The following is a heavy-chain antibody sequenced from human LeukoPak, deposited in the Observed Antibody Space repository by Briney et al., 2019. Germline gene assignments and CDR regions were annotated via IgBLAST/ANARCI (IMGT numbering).Heavy chain of an antibody. CDR2: IWYDGSNK. D-gene: IGHD4-17*01. CDR1: GFTFSSYG. J-gene: IGHJ4*02. CDR3: ARDSSTVITYYFDY. Sequence: PGGSLRLSCAASGFTFSSYGMRWVRQAPGKGLEWVAVIWYDGSNKYYADSAKGRFTISRDNSKNTLYLQMNSLRAEDTAVYYCARDSSTVITYYFDYWGQGTLVTVSS. V-gene: IGHV3-33*01.